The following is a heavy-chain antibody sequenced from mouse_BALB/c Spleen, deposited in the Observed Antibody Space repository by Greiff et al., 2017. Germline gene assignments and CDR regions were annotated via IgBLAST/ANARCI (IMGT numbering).Heavy chain of an antibody. D-gene: IGHD1-2*01. V-gene: IGHV3-2*02. CDR2: ISYSGST. Sequence: EVKLMESGPGLVKPSQSLSLTCTVTGYSITSDYAWNWIRQFPGNKLEWMGYISYSGSTSYNPSLKSRISITRDTSKNQFFLQLNSVTTEDTATYYCARDHYYGYAWFAYWGQGTLVTVSA. J-gene: IGHJ3*01. CDR1: GYSITSDYA. CDR3: ARDHYYGYAWFAY.